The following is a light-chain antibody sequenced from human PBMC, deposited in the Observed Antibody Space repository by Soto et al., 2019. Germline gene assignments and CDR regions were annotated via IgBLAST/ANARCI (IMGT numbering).Light chain of an antibody. J-gene: IGLJ1*01. CDR2: GVT. CDR1: SSDVGANNY. CDR3: SSYTSSSTRV. V-gene: IGLV2-14*01. Sequence: QSSLTQPSSVSGSPGRSITISCTGTSSDVGANNYVSWYQQHPGKAPKLMIYGVTNRPSGVSDRFSGSKSGNMASLTISGLQAEDEADYYCSSYTSSSTRVFGTGTKVTVL.